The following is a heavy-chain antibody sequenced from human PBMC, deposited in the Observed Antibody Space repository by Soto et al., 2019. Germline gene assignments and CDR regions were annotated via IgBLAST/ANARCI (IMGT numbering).Heavy chain of an antibody. CDR2: ISYDGSNK. J-gene: IGHJ6*02. V-gene: IGHV3-30-3*01. D-gene: IGHD5-18*01. Sequence: GGSLRLSCAASGFTFSSYAMHWVRQAPGKGLEWVAVISYDGSNKYYADSVKGRFTISRDNSKNTLYLQMNSLRAEDTDVYYSTRGGYSYGSLWYYGMDVWGQGTTVTVSS. CDR1: GFTFSSYA. CDR3: TRGGYSYGSLWYYGMDV.